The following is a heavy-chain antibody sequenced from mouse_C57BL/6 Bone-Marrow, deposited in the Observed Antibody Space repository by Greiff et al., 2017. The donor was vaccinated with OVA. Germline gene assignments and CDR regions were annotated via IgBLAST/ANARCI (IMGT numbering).Heavy chain of an antibody. Sequence: QVQLKQSGAELARPGASVKLSCTASGYTFTSYGISWVKQRTGQGLEWIGEIYPRSGNTYYNEKFKGKATLTADKSSSTAYMELRSLTSEDSAVYFCARGGQLRLRGFAYWGQGTLVTVSA. D-gene: IGHD3-2*02. CDR3: ARGGQLRLRGFAY. CDR2: IYPRSGNT. V-gene: IGHV1-81*01. J-gene: IGHJ3*01. CDR1: GYTFTSYG.